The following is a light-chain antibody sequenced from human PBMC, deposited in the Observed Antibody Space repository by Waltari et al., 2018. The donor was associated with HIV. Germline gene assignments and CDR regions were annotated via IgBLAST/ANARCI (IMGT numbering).Light chain of an antibody. CDR1: NIASKS. Sequence: SYVLTQPPSVSVAPGKTARITCGGNNIASKSVHWYQHKPGQAPVLVISDDSDRPSGIPERVSGSNSGNTATLTSSRVEAGDEADYYCQVWDSSGDHPLFGGGTKLTVL. V-gene: IGLV3-21*04. CDR3: QVWDSSGDHPL. J-gene: IGLJ2*01. CDR2: DDS.